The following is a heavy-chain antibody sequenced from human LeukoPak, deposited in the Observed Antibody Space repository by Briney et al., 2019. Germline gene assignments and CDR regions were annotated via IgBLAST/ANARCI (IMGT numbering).Heavy chain of an antibody. CDR3: ARTGHYDSSGYYTSPFDY. CDR2: INWNGGST. CDR1: GFTFDDYG. V-gene: IGHV3-20*04. Sequence: GGSRRLSCTASGFTFDDYGMSWVRQAPGKGLEWVSGINWNGGSTGYADSVKGRFTISRDNAKNSLYLQMNSLRAEDTAVYYCARTGHYDSSGYYTSPFDYWGQGTLVTVSS. D-gene: IGHD3-22*01. J-gene: IGHJ4*02.